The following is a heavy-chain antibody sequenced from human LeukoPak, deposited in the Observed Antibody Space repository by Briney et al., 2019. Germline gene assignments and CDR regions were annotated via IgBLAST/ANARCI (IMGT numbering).Heavy chain of an antibody. J-gene: IGHJ4*02. Sequence: GGSLRLSCAASGFTFSSYSMDWVRQAPGKGLEWVSYISSSGSTIYYADSVKGRFTISRDNAKNSLYLQMNSLRAEDTAVYYCARVYYDSSGYRFDYWGQGTLVTVSS. CDR3: ARVYYDSSGYRFDY. V-gene: IGHV3-48*04. CDR2: ISSSGSTI. CDR1: GFTFSSYS. D-gene: IGHD3-22*01.